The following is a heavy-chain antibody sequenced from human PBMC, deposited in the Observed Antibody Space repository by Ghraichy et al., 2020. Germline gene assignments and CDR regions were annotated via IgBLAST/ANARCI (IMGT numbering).Heavy chain of an antibody. CDR2: IYYSGST. V-gene: IGHV4-31*03. CDR1: GGSISSGGYY. J-gene: IGHJ3*02. CDR3: ARDPVVTDDAFDI. Sequence: SETLSLTCTVSGGSISSGGYYWSWIRQHPGKGLEWIGYIYYSGSTYYNPSLKSRVTISVDTSKNQFSLKLSSVTAADTAVYYCARDPVVTDDAFDIWGQGTMVTVSS. D-gene: IGHD2-21*02.